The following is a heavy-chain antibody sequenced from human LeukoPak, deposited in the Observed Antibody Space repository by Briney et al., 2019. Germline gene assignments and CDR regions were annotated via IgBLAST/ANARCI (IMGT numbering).Heavy chain of an antibody. Sequence: GGSLGLSCAASGFTVSSNYMSWVRQAPGKGLEWVSVIYSGGSTYYADSVKGRFTISRDNSKNTLYLQMNSLRAEDTAVYYCARASGIQTLHYYYMDVWGKGTTVTVSS. D-gene: IGHD6-13*01. CDR2: IYSGGST. V-gene: IGHV3-53*01. J-gene: IGHJ6*03. CDR1: GFTVSSNY. CDR3: ARASGIQTLHYYYMDV.